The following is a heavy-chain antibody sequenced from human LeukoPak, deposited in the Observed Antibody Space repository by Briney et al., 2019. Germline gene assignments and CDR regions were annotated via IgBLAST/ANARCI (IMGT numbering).Heavy chain of an antibody. D-gene: IGHD2-15*01. Sequence: GASVKVSCKTSGYNFNIYGMTWVRQAPGQGLEWMGWISGYNGNTNYAQKLQGRVTMTTDTSTSTAYMELRSLRSDDTAVYYCARDPPVASGGSGYWGQGTLVTVSS. CDR3: ARDPPVASGGSGY. V-gene: IGHV1-18*01. CDR2: ISGYNGNT. J-gene: IGHJ4*02. CDR1: GYNFNIYG.